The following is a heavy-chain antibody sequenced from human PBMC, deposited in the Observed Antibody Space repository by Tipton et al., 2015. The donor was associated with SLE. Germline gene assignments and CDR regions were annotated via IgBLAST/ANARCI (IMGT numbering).Heavy chain of an antibody. J-gene: IGHJ1*01. Sequence: TLSLTCTVSGGSIRSYYWNWVRQPPGKALEWIGYIYFSGSTNRNPSLKSRVTISQDTSKNQFSLKLSSVTAADTAVYYCARDGDSTGRSYFQHWGQGTLVTVSS. D-gene: IGHD3-22*01. CDR1: GGSIRSYY. CDR3: ARDGDSTGRSYFQH. CDR2: IYFSGST. V-gene: IGHV4-59*01.